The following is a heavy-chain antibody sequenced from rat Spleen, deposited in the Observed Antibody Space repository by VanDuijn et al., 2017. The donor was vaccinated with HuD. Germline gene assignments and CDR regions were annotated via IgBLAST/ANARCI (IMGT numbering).Heavy chain of an antibody. J-gene: IGHJ2*01. V-gene: IGHV5-25*01. D-gene: IGHD1-7*01. CDR3: ARDQGYYGYPPGDY. Sequence: EVQLVESGGGLMQPGGSMKLSCATSGFTFSNYYMAWVRQAPTKGLEWVASSSFDGANAYYRDSVKGRFTISRDNAKSTLYLQMDSLRSEDTATYYCARDQGYYGYPPGDYWGQGVMVTVSS. CDR2: SSFDGANA. CDR1: GFTFSNYY.